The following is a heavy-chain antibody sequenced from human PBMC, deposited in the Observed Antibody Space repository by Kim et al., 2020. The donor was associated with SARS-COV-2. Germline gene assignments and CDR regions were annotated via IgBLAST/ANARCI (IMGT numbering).Heavy chain of an antibody. J-gene: IGHJ4*02. D-gene: IGHD3-22*01. Sequence: AVKGRFTISRDNSKNTLYLQMNSLRAEDTAVYCCARDAYYYDSSGPFDYWGQGTLVTVSS. V-gene: IGHV3-30*01. CDR3: ARDAYYYDSSGPFDY.